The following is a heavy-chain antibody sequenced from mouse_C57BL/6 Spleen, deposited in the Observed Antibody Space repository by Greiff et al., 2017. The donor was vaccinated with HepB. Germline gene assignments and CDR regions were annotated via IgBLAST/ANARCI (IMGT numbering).Heavy chain of an antibody. J-gene: IGHJ4*01. D-gene: IGHD2-5*01. Sequence: QVQLQQSGAELVRPGTSVKLSCKASGYTFTSYWMHWVKQRPGQGLEWIGVIDPSDSYTNYNQKFKGKATLTVDTSSSTAYMQLSSLTSEDSAVYYCAREAIVTSYYAMDYWGQGTSVTVSS. CDR1: GYTFTSYW. CDR3: AREAIVTSYYAMDY. CDR2: IDPSDSYT. V-gene: IGHV1-59*01.